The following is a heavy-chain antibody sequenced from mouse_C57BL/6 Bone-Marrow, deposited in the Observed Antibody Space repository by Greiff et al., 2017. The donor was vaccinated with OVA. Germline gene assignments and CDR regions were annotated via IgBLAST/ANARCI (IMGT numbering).Heavy chain of an antibody. CDR1: GFSLTSYG. CDR2: IWSGGST. Sequence: QLQQSGPGLVQPSQSLSITCTVSGFSLTSYGVHWVRQSPGKGLEWLGVIWSGGSTDYNAAFISRLSISKDNSKSQVFFKMNSLQADDTAIYYCARSHSSGYEYFDVWGTGTTVTVSS. J-gene: IGHJ1*03. D-gene: IGHD3-2*02. CDR3: ARSHSSGYEYFDV. V-gene: IGHV2-2*01.